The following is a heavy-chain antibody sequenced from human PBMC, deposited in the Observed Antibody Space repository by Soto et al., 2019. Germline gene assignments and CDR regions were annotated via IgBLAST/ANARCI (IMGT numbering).Heavy chain of an antibody. CDR2: ISGYNGNT. Sequence: ASVKVSCKTSGYTFTSYGVSWVRQAPGQGLEWVGWISGYNGNTNYAQKLQGRVTMTTDTSAATAYMELRGLRSDDTAIYYCARGYFDYWGQGTLVTVSS. V-gene: IGHV1-18*04. CDR1: GYTFTSYG. J-gene: IGHJ4*02. CDR3: ARGYFDY.